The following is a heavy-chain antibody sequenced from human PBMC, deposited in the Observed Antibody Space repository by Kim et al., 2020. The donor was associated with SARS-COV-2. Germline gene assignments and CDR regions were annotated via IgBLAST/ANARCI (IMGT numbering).Heavy chain of an antibody. D-gene: IGHD3-16*01. Sequence: GGSLRLSCSASGFSIGSYWMNWVRQAPGKGLEWVANIKGDGSQQNYVDSVKGRFTISRDNARNSLFLQMSSLRVEDAAVYFCARGHYANKVGGGQGTLVTVSS. V-gene: IGHV3-7*01. CDR3: ARGHYANKVG. CDR2: IKGDGSQQ. CDR1: GFSIGSYW. J-gene: IGHJ4*02.